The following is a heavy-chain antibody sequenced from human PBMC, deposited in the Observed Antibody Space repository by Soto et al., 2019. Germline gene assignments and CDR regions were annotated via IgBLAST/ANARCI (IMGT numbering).Heavy chain of an antibody. V-gene: IGHV5-51*01. J-gene: IGHJ3*02. D-gene: IGHD3-16*01. CDR1: GYSFTSYW. CDR2: IYPGDSDT. CDR3: ARSIMITFGGGDAFDI. Sequence: GESLKICCKGSGYSFTSYWSGWVRQMPGKGLEWMGIIYPGDSDTRYSPSFQGQVTISADKSISTAYLQWSSLKASDTAMYYCARSIMITFGGGDAFDIWGQGTMVTVSS.